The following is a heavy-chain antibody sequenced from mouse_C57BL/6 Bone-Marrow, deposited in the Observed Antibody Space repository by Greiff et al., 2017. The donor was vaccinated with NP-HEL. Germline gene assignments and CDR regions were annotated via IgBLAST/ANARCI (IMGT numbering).Heavy chain of an antibody. V-gene: IGHV10-3*01. CDR3: VREITTVVPFAY. CDR2: IRSKSSNYAT. D-gene: IGHD1-1*01. Sequence: GGGLVQPKGSLKLSCAASGFTFITYAMHWVRQAPGKGLEWVSRIRSKSSNYATYYADSVNDRFTISRDDSQSMLYLKMNSLKTEDTAMYYCVREITTVVPFAYWGQGTLVTVSA. CDR1: GFTFITYA. J-gene: IGHJ3*01.